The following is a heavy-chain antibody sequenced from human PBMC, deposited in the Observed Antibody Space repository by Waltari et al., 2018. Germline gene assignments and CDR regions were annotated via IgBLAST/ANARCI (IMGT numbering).Heavy chain of an antibody. CDR2: ISYDGSNK. CDR3: ATNYDFWSGPNY. J-gene: IGHJ4*02. D-gene: IGHD3-3*01. CDR1: GFTFSSYA. Sequence: QVQLVESGGGVVQPGRSLSLSCAASGFTFSSYAMHWVRQAPGKGLEWVAVISYDGSNKYYADSVKGRFTISRDNSKNTLYLQMNSLRAEDTAVYYCATNYDFWSGPNYWGQGTLVTVSS. V-gene: IGHV3-30*01.